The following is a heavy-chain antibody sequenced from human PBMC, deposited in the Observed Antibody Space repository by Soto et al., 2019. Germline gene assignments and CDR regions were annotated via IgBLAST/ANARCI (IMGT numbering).Heavy chain of an antibody. D-gene: IGHD4-17*01. CDR1: GVSISITDFS. Sequence: TLCATCAVSGVSISITDFSWSWIRQPPGKGLEWIGYFYHSGSTYDNPSLKSRVTISIDRSKNQFSLDLASVTAADTAVYYCASLDEYGVFNHWGQGAPVTV. CDR3: ASLDEYGVFNH. V-gene: IGHV4-30-2*01. J-gene: IGHJ4*02. CDR2: FYHSGST.